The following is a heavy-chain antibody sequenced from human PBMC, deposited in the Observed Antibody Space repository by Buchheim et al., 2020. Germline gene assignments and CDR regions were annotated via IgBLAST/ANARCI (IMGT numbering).Heavy chain of an antibody. CDR3: ARARPVAGYYYFDY. CDR2: IRNKAKSDTT. D-gene: IGHD6-19*01. CDR1: GFTSSDYY. J-gene: IGHJ4*02. Sequence: EVQLEESGGGLVQPGGSLRLSCAASGFTSSDYYMDWVRQAPGKGLEWVGRIRNKAKSDTTEYAASVKGRFSVSRADLKTSLYLQMNSLKTEDTAVYYCARARPVAGYYYFDYWGQGTL. V-gene: IGHV3-72*01.